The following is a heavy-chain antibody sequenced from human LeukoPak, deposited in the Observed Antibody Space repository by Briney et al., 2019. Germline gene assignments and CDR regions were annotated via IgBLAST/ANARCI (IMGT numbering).Heavy chain of an antibody. J-gene: IGHJ4*02. CDR3: TTVSLPMVRGVVMSSGYFDY. D-gene: IGHD3-10*01. CDR2: IKSKTDGGTT. V-gene: IGHV3-15*01. CDR1: GFTVSSNY. Sequence: GGSLRLSCAASGFTVSSNYMSWVRQAPGKGLEWVGRIKSKTDGGTTDYAAPVKGRFTISRDDSKNTLYLQMNSLKTEDTAVYYCTTVSLPMVRGVVMSSGYFDYWGQGTLVTVSS.